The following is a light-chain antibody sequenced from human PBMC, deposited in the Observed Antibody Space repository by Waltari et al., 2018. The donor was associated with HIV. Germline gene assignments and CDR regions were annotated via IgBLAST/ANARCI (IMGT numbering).Light chain of an antibody. J-gene: IGLJ3*02. V-gene: IGLV1-47*01. CDR3: AAWDDSLRGV. CDR1: NSNIGNNS. Sequence: QSMLTQPPSASGTPGQRVTISCSGSNSNIGNNSVSWYQQFPGLAPKPLIYRNNQRPAGVSDRFSGSKSGTSASLAISGLRSEDEADYYCAAWDDSLRGVFGGGTRLTVL. CDR2: RNN.